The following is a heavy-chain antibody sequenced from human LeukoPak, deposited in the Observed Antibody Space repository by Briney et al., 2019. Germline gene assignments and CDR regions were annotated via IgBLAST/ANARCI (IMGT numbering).Heavy chain of an antibody. CDR2: IYYSGST. V-gene: IGHV4-59*01. Sequence: SSETLSLTCTVSGGSISSYYRSWIRQPPGKGLEWIGYIYYSGSTNYNPSLKSRVTISVDTSKNQFSLKLSSVTAADTAVYYCARAEQQLTHYGMDVWGQGTTVTVSS. D-gene: IGHD6-13*01. CDR1: GGSISSYY. J-gene: IGHJ6*02. CDR3: ARAEQQLTHYGMDV.